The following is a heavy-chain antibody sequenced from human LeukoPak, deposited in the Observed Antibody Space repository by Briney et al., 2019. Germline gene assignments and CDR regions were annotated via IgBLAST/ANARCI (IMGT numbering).Heavy chain of an antibody. V-gene: IGHV4-4*02. Sequence: PSGTLSLTCAVSGGSISSSNWWSWVRQPPGKGLEWIGEIYHSGSTNYNPSLKSRVTISVDKSKNQFSLKLSSVTAADTAVYYCARVRGSSWDHDAFDIWGQGTMVTVSS. CDR2: IYHSGST. J-gene: IGHJ3*02. CDR1: GGSISSSNW. CDR3: ARVRGSSWDHDAFDI. D-gene: IGHD6-13*01.